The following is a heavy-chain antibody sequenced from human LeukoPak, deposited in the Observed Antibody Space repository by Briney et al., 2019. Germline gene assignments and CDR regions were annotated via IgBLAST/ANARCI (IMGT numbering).Heavy chain of an antibody. Sequence: GGSLRLSCEASGFTINSYWMHWVRQAPGKGLVWVSRINSDGSSTGYADSVKGRFTISRDNAKNTLYLQMNSLRAEDTAVYYCARETLTPYDYVWGSYPQNDAFDIWGQGTMVTVSS. D-gene: IGHD3-16*02. CDR2: INSDGSST. CDR1: GFTINSYW. J-gene: IGHJ3*02. CDR3: ARETLTPYDYVWGSYPQNDAFDI. V-gene: IGHV3-74*01.